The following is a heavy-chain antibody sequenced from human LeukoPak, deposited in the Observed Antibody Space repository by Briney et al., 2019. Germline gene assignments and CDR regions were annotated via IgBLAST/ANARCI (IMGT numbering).Heavy chain of an antibody. Sequence: GGSLRLSCAASGFTVSSNYMSWVRQAPGKGLEWVSVIYSGGSTYYADSVKGRFTISRDNSKNTLYLQMNSLRAEDTAAYYCARDRRYCSGSTCYSGVDYWGQGTLVTVSS. J-gene: IGHJ4*02. CDR3: ARDRRYCSGSTCYSGVDY. D-gene: IGHD2-15*01. CDR2: IYSGGST. CDR1: GFTVSSNY. V-gene: IGHV3-53*01.